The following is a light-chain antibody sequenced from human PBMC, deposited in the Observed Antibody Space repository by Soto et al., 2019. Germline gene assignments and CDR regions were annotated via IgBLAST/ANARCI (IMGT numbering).Light chain of an antibody. CDR1: QSVNYY. CDR3: QQRSNSPWGS. CDR2: DAS. J-gene: IGKJ1*01. Sequence: EIVLTQSPATLSLSPGERATLSCRASQSVNYYLAWYQQKPGQAPRLLIYDASNRATGIPARFSGSGSGTDFTLTISSLEPEDFAVYYCQQRSNSPWGSFGQGTKVDIK. V-gene: IGKV3-11*01.